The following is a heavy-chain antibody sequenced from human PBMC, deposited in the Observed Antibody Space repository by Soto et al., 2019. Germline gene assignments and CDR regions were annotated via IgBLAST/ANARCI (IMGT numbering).Heavy chain of an antibody. V-gene: IGHV3-7*01. CDR2: IKQDGSEK. D-gene: IGHD6-19*01. CDR1: GFTFSSYW. CDR3: ARDIAVAANWFDP. J-gene: IGHJ5*02. Sequence: GSLRLSCAASGFTFSSYWMSWVRQAPGKGLEWVANIKQDGSEKYYVDSVKGRFTISRDNAKNSLYLQMNSLRAEDTAAYYCARDIAVAANWFDPWGQGTLVTVSS.